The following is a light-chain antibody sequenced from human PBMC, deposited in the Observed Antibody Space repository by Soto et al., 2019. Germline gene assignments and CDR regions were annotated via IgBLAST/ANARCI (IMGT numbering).Light chain of an antibody. CDR2: GAS. Sequence: EMPKVTATLSVFLGARAPLSYRASQSVSSCLAWYQQKPGQAPKLLIYGASTMATGIPARFSGSGSGTEFTLTISSLQSEDFAVYYCQQYNNWPQTFGQGTKVDIK. V-gene: IGKV3-15*01. CDR3: QQYNNWPQT. CDR1: QSVSSC. J-gene: IGKJ1*01.